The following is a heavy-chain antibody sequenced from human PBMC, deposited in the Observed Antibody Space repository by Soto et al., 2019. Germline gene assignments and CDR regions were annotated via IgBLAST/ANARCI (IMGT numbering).Heavy chain of an antibody. CDR1: GYTFTSYG. V-gene: IGHV1-18*01. CDR2: ISAYNGNT. CDR3: ARGGKYDFWSGHSSPFDY. D-gene: IGHD3-3*01. J-gene: IGHJ4*02. Sequence: QVQLVRSGAEVKKPGASVKVSCKASGYTFTSYGITWVRQAPGQGLERIGWISAYNGNTNYAQKLQGRVTMTTATSMSKAYMELRSVRSDDTAVYYCARGGKYDFWSGHSSPFDYWGQGTLVTVSS.